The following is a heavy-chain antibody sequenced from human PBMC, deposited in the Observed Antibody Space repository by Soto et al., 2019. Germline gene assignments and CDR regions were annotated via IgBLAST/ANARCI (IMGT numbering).Heavy chain of an antibody. CDR1: GGTFSRYS. D-gene: IGHD2-2*01. CDR3: AREDRDRETGLVPAAIDGMDV. Sequence: QVQLVQSGAEVKKPGSSVKVSCKASGGTFSRYSITWVRQAPGHGLEWIGRIIPIFGIASYAQKFQGRVTMTADESTSRGYMELRRLRSDDTAVYYCAREDRDRETGLVPAAIDGMDVWGQGTTVTVSS. V-gene: IGHV1-69*08. CDR2: IIPIFGIA. J-gene: IGHJ6*02.